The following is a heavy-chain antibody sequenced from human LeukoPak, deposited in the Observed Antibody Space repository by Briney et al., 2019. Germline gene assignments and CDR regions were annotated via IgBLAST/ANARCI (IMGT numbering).Heavy chain of an antibody. V-gene: IGHV1-18*01. CDR2: ISTFNDYT. J-gene: IGHJ3*02. CDR3: AREYVMTNTMIVADDAFDI. CDR1: GYTFTNFG. D-gene: IGHD3-22*01. Sequence: ASVKVSCKVFGYTFTNFGITWVRQAPGQGLEWMGWISTFNDYTHFAQSLQGRVAMTTDTSTSTAYMELRSLRSDDTAMYYCAREYVMTNTMIVADDAFDIWGQGTMVTVSS.